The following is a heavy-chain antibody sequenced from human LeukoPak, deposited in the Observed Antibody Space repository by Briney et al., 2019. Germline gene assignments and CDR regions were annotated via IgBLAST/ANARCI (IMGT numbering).Heavy chain of an antibody. J-gene: IGHJ4*02. Sequence: SETLSLTCTVSGGSISSYYWSRIRQPPGKGLEWIGYIYYSGSTNYNPSLKSRVTISVDTSKNQISLKLSSVTAADTAVYYCVRVSTMVPKLIEPRGYFDYWGQGTLVTASS. D-gene: IGHD3-10*01. CDR2: IYYSGST. V-gene: IGHV4-59*01. CDR1: GGSISSYY. CDR3: VRVSTMVPKLIEPRGYFDY.